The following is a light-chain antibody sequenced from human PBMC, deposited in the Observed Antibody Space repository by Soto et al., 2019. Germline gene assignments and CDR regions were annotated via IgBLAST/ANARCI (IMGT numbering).Light chain of an antibody. CDR3: QPYNNWPLT. V-gene: IGKV3-15*01. Sequence: EIVMTQSPATLSVSPGERATLSCRASQSVSSDLAWYQQKPGQAPRLLIYGASTRATDIPATFSGSGSGTEFTITISSLQSEDFAVYYCQPYNNWPLTFGGGTKV. CDR2: GAS. J-gene: IGKJ4*01. CDR1: QSVSSD.